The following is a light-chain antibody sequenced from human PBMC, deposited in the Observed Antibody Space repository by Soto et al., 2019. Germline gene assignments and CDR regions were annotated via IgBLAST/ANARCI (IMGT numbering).Light chain of an antibody. Sequence: AIQIAHSPSSLSASVGDRVTITCRASQGIGNDVGWFQQKPGKAPKLLIYAAATLQSGVPSRFSGSRSGTDFTLTISSLQPEDFATYYCLQDHNYPLTFGGGTKVEIK. CDR1: QGIGND. CDR3: LQDHNYPLT. V-gene: IGKV1-6*02. CDR2: AAA. J-gene: IGKJ4*01.